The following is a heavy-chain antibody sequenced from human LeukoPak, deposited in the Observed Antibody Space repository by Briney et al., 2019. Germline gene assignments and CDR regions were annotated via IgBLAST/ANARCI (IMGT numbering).Heavy chain of an antibody. J-gene: IGHJ4*02. Sequence: PPETLSLTCTLSGGSISSGGYYWSWIRQHPGKGLEWIGYIYYSGSTYYNPSLKSRVTISVDTSKNQFSLKLSSVTGADTAVYYCARVGRWPQLFDYWGQGTLVTVSS. CDR1: GGSISSGGYY. V-gene: IGHV4-31*03. D-gene: IGHD5-24*01. CDR2: IYYSGST. CDR3: ARVGRWPQLFDY.